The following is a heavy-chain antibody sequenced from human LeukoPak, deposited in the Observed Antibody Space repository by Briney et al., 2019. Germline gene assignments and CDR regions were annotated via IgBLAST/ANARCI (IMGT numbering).Heavy chain of an antibody. CDR3: ARICSSTDCLIPD. D-gene: IGHD2-2*01. V-gene: IGHV3-74*01. CDR1: GFTVSSNY. Sequence: GGSLRLSCAASGFTVSSNYMSWVRQAPGKGLVWISRINSDASDTNYADFVKGRFTISRDNAKNTVYLQINSLRDEDTAVYYCARICSSTDCLIPDWGQGTLVTVSS. CDR2: INSDASDT. J-gene: IGHJ4*02.